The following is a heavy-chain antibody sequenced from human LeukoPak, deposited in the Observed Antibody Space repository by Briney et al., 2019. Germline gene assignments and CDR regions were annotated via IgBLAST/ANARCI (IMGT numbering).Heavy chain of an antibody. D-gene: IGHD3-16*02. J-gene: IGHJ3*02. V-gene: IGHV4-39*07. CDR3: ARGYPDAFDI. Sequence: SETLSLTCTVSGGSISGSSHYWGWIRQPPGKGLEWIGSIYYSGDTYYNPSLKSRVTISVDTSKNQFSLKLSSVTAADTAVYYCARGYPDAFDIWGQGTMVTVSS. CDR1: GGSISGSSHY. CDR2: IYYSGDT.